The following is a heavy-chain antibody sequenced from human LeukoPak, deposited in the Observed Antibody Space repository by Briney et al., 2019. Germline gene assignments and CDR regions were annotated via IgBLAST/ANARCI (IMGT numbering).Heavy chain of an antibody. CDR1: GFNFSSYW. CDR3: ARKTSGSSDWYFDL. D-gene: IGHD1-26*01. CDR2: IDYDGTTT. Sequence: PGGSLRLSCAASGFNFSSYWMHWVRQAPGKGLVWISRIDYDGTTTSYADSVKGRFTISRDNAKNSLYLQMNSLRAEDTALYYCARKTSGSSDWYFDLWGRGTLVTVSS. J-gene: IGHJ2*01. V-gene: IGHV3-74*01.